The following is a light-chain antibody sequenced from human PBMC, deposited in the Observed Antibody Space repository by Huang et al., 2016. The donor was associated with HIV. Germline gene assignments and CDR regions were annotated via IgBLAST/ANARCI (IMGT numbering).Light chain of an antibody. J-gene: IGKJ4*01. CDR1: QSVFFSATNKNH. V-gene: IGKV4-1*01. CDR3: QQYADIPT. Sequence: DIVMTQSPDSLAVSLGERATINCKDSQSVFFSATNKNHLARYQQKPGQPPRLLIYWASTRESGVPDRFSGSGSETDFTLTINSLQAEDVAVYHCQQYADIPTFGGGTKVEIK. CDR2: WAS.